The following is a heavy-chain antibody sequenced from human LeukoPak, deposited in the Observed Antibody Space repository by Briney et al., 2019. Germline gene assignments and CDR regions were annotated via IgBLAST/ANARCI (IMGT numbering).Heavy chain of an antibody. CDR2: ISAYNGNT. Sequence: ASVKVSCKASGYTFTSYGISWVRRAPGQGLEWMGWISAYNGNTNYAQKLQGRVTMTTDTSTSTAYMELRSLRSDDTAVYYCARDVNTLTKLTMGVFDYWGQGTLVTVSS. D-gene: IGHD1-26*01. V-gene: IGHV1-18*01. CDR1: GYTFTSYG. J-gene: IGHJ4*02. CDR3: ARDVNTLTKLTMGVFDY.